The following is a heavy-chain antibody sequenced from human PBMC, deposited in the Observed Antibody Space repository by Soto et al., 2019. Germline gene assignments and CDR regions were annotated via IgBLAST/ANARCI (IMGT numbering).Heavy chain of an antibody. V-gene: IGHV3-33*01. CDR3: ARDDMVYYYAMDV. CDR2: IWYDGSNK. D-gene: IGHD3-10*01. J-gene: IGHJ6*02. Sequence: GGSLRLSCAASGFTFSSYGMHWVRQAPGKGLEWVAVIWYDGSNKYYVDSVKGRFTISRDNSKNTLYLQMNSLRAEDTAVYYCARDDMVYYYAMDVWGQGTTVTVSS. CDR1: GFTFSSYG.